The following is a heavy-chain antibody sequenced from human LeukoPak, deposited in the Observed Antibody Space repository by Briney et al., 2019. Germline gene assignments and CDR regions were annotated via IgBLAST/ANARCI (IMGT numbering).Heavy chain of an antibody. CDR3: AWCSSTSCYKGDAFDI. V-gene: IGHV3-7*01. Sequence: GGSLRLSCAASGFIFSSYWMTWVRQAPGKGLEWVANIKQAGSENSYVDSVKGRFTISRDNAKNSLYLQINSLRAEDTAVYYCAWCSSTSCYKGDAFDIWGQGTMVAVSS. J-gene: IGHJ3*02. CDR2: IKQAGSEN. D-gene: IGHD2-2*02. CDR1: GFIFSSYW.